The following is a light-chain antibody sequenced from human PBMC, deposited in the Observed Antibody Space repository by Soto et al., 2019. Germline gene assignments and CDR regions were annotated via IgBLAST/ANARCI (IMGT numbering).Light chain of an antibody. V-gene: IGLV2-11*01. J-gene: IGLJ3*02. CDR1: RSDVGGYAY. CDR2: DVS. Sequence: QSALTQPRSVSGSPGQSVTISCTGTRSDVGGYAYISWYQQHPGKVPKLIIYDVSKRPSGVPDRFSGSKSGNTASLTISGLQAEDEADYYCCSYAGSYTGVFGGGTKVTVL. CDR3: CSYAGSYTGV.